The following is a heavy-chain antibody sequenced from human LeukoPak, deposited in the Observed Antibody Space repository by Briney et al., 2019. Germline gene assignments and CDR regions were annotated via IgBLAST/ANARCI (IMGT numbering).Heavy chain of an antibody. CDR3: ARDRSVDYFDY. Sequence: GRSLRLSCAASGFTFSNYGMHWVRQTPGKGLEWVAVIWYDGSNKDYGDSVKGRFTISGDNSKNTLYLQINSLRAEDTAVYYCARDRSVDYFDYWGQGTLVTVSS. CDR1: GFTFSNYG. D-gene: IGHD3-3*01. J-gene: IGHJ4*02. V-gene: IGHV3-33*01. CDR2: IWYDGSNK.